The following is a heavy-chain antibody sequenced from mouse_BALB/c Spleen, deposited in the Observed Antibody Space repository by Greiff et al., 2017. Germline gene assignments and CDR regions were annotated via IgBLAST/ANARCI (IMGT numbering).Heavy chain of an antibody. V-gene: IGHV3-6*02. D-gene: IGHD1-1*01. CDR1: GYSITSGYY. CDR2: ISYDGSN. CDR3: AREGSYYYGSSYDYAMDY. Sequence: EVKLVESGPGLVKPSQSLSLTCSVTGYSITSGYYWNWIRQFPGNQLEWMGYISYDGSNNYNPSLKNRISITRDTSKNQFFLKLNSVTTEDTATYYCAREGSYYYGSSYDYAMDYWGQGTSVTVSS. J-gene: IGHJ4*01.